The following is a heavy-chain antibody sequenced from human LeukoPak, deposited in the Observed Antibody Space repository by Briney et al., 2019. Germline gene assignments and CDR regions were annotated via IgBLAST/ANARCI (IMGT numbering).Heavy chain of an antibody. D-gene: IGHD6-19*01. V-gene: IGHV3-7*01. Sequence: GGSLRLSCAASGFTFSSYWMSWARQAPGKGLEWVANIKQDGSEKYYVDSVKGRFTISRDNAKNSLYLQMNSLRAEDTAVYYCARDLWYSSGWYHYYYYMDVWGKGTTVTVSS. CDR3: ARDLWYSSGWYHYYYYMDV. J-gene: IGHJ6*03. CDR2: IKQDGSEK. CDR1: GFTFSSYW.